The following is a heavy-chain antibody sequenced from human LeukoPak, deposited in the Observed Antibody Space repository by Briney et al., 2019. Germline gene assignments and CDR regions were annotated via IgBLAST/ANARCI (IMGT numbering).Heavy chain of an antibody. D-gene: IGHD5-12*01. J-gene: IGHJ4*02. CDR2: ITGSSSYI. Sequence: GGSLRLSCAASGFTFSSYSMNWVRQAPGNGLEWVSSITGSSSYIYYADSLKGRFTISRDNAKNSLYLQMNSLRAEDTAVYYCARGPSGYHNTGGQGTLVTVSS. CDR1: GFTFSSYS. V-gene: IGHV3-21*01. CDR3: ARGPSGYHNT.